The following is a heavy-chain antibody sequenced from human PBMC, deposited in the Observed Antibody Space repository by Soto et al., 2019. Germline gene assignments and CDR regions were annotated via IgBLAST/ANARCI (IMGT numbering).Heavy chain of an antibody. CDR1: GFTFSSYA. D-gene: IGHD2-2*01. CDR3: ARGPSSLTRFDY. Sequence: GGSLRLSCAASGFTFSSYAMHWVRQAPGKGLEWVAVISYDGSNKYYADSVKGRFTVSRDNSKNTLYLQMNSPRAEDTAVYYCARGPSSLTRFDYWGQGTLVTVPQ. J-gene: IGHJ4*02. V-gene: IGHV3-30-3*01. CDR2: ISYDGSNK.